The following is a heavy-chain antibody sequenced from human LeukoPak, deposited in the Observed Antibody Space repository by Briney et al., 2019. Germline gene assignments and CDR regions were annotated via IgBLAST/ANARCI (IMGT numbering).Heavy chain of an antibody. Sequence: GASVKVSCKASGYTFTSYYMHWVRQAPGQGLEWMGIINPSGGSTSYAQKFQGRVTMTRDTSTSTVYMELSNLRSEDTAVYYCARDPDWLSGYYYYGMDVWGRGTTVTVSS. J-gene: IGHJ6*02. V-gene: IGHV1-46*01. D-gene: IGHD3-9*01. CDR3: ARDPDWLSGYYYYGMDV. CDR1: GYTFTSYY. CDR2: INPSGGST.